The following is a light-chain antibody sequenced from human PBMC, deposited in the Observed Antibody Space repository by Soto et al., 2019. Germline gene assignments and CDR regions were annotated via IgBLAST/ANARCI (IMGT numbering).Light chain of an antibody. CDR1: QSISVW. Sequence: DVQLPQSPSTLSASVGDRVTITCRASQSISVWLAWYQQKPGKAPNLLISKASSLESGVPSRFSGSGSGTEFTLTISSLQPDDFATYYCQQYYSYSTFGQGTKVDIK. CDR3: QQYYSYST. J-gene: IGKJ2*01. CDR2: KAS. V-gene: IGKV1-5*03.